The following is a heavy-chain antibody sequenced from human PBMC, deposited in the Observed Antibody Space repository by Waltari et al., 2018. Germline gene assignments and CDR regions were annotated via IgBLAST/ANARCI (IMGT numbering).Heavy chain of an antibody. Sequence: VQPRESGAGLVEPSETLYLTCPAFDYSISRGYYSGWIRQPPGKGLEWIGTILQDGRTYYNPSLKSRVTTSVDTSKNQFSLKLSSVTAADTAVYYCASRVTATNYYFDNWGQGTLVTVSS. J-gene: IGHJ4*02. CDR3: ASRVTATNYYFDN. CDR2: ILQDGRT. V-gene: IGHV4-38-2*01. D-gene: IGHD2-15*01. CDR1: DYSISRGYY.